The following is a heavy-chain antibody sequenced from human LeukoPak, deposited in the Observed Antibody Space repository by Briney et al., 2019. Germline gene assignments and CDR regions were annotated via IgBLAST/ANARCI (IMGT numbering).Heavy chain of an antibody. Sequence: GGSLRLPCAVSGFTFSSYSMSWVRQAPGKGLEWVSVIYSDGSSYYADSVKGRFTISRDNSKNTLYLQMNSLRAEDTAVYYCARGGYSYAHDYWGQGTLVTVSS. CDR2: IYSDGSS. V-gene: IGHV3-66*01. CDR3: ARGGYSYAHDY. D-gene: IGHD5-18*01. J-gene: IGHJ4*02. CDR1: GFTFSSYS.